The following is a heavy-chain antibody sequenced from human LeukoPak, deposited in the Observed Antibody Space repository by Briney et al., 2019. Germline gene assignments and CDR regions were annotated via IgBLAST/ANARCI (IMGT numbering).Heavy chain of an antibody. J-gene: IGHJ6*03. Sequence: PGGSLRLSCAASGFTFSSYAMHWVRQAPGRGLEWVAFIRYDGSNKYYADSLKGGFTLSRDNSKNTLYLQLNSLSTEDSAVYYCATSRITMIGDYMDVWGKGTAVTVSS. CDR2: IRYDGSNK. CDR3: ATSRITMIGDYMDV. D-gene: IGHD3-22*01. CDR1: GFTFSSYA. V-gene: IGHV3-30*02.